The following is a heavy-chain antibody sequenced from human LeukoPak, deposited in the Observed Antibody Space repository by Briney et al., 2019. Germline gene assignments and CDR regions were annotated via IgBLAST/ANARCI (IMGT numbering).Heavy chain of an antibody. J-gene: IGHJ4*02. CDR2: IYTSGST. V-gene: IGHV4-4*07. CDR1: GGSISSYY. CDR3: ARQGGYSYGLLSALDY. Sequence: PSETLSLTCTVSGGSISSYYWSWIRQPAGKGLEWIGRIYTSGSTNYNPSLKSRVTMSVDTSKNQFSLKLSSVTAADTAVYYCARQGGYSYGLLSALDYWGQGTLVTVSS. D-gene: IGHD5-18*01.